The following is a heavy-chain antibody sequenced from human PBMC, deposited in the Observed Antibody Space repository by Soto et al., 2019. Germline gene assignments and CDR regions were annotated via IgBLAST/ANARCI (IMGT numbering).Heavy chain of an antibody. CDR2: INPHGGST. CDR3: ARPSGGNFGIIIEGSNWFDP. CDR1: GDTFTSYY. J-gene: IGHJ5*02. D-gene: IGHD3-3*01. Sequence: ASVKVSCKAPGDTFTSYYLNWVRQAPGQGLEWMGVINPHGGSTKYAQKFQGRITMTRDTSRSTVYMELSSLRSDDTAIYYCARPSGGNFGIIIEGSNWFDPWGQGTLVTVSS. V-gene: IGHV1-46*01.